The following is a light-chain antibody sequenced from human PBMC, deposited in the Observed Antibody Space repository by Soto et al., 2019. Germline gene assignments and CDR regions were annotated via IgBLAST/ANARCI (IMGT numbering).Light chain of an antibody. CDR2: GAS. CDR1: QCIRHY. V-gene: IGKV1-5*01. Sequence: DIQMTQSPPTLSASVGDRVTITCRASQCIRHYLAWYQQMPGKAHKLLIYGASTLQSGVPSRFSGSGSGTEFTLTIISLQPDDFETYFCQHHNSYSQTFGQGTKVEIK. J-gene: IGKJ1*01. CDR3: QHHNSYSQT.